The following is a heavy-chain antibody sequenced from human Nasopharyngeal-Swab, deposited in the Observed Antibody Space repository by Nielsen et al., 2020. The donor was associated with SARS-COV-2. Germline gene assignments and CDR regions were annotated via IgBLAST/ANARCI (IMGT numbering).Heavy chain of an antibody. Sequence: GGSLRLSCAASGFTFSSYSMNWVRQAPGKGLEWVSSISSSSSYIYYADSVKGRFTISRDNAKNSLYLQMNSLRAEDTAVYYCARVRSLAGHDAFDIWAKGQWSPSPQ. V-gene: IGHV3-21*01. CDR3: ARVRSLAGHDAFDI. J-gene: IGHJ3*02. D-gene: IGHD6-19*01. CDR1: GFTFSSYS. CDR2: ISSSSSYI.